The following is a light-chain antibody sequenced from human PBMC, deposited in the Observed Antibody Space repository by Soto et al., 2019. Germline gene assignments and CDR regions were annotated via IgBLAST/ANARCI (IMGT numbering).Light chain of an antibody. CDR1: QSVDTN. CDR3: QQYYNWPPYT. V-gene: IGKV3-15*01. J-gene: IGKJ2*01. Sequence: EVVMTQSPATLSVSPGDRATLSCSASQSVDTNVAWYQQKPGQAPRLLVHGASTRATGVPARFTGIASGTDFTLTISGLQSDDFAVYYCQQYYNWPPYTFGQGTKLQIK. CDR2: GAS.